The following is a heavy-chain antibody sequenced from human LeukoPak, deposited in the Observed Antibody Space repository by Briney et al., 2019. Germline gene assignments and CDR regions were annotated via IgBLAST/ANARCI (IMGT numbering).Heavy chain of an antibody. CDR3: AKAEGYDILTGLDY. Sequence: GGSLRLSCSASGFTYSNFVMHWVRQAPGKGLEWVSGIGASGGSTYYADYVKGRFTISRDNSKNTLYLQMNSLRTEDTAVYYCAKAEGYDILTGLDYWGQGTLVTVSS. CDR2: IGASGGST. J-gene: IGHJ4*02. D-gene: IGHD3-9*01. CDR1: GFTYSNFV. V-gene: IGHV3-23*01.